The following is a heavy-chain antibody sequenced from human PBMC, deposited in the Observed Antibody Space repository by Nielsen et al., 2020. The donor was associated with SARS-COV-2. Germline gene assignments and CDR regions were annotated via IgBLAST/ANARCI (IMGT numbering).Heavy chain of an antibody. D-gene: IGHD3-22*01. CDR2: IYDSGST. V-gene: IGHV4-59*08. J-gene: IGHJ6*02. CDR1: GGSISSYY. Sequence: SETLSLTCTVSGGSISSYYWSWIRQPPGKGLDWIGYIYDSGSTNYNPSLKSRVTISVDTSKNQFSLKLSSVTAADTAVYYCASYYYDSSGYNYGMDVWGQGTTVTVSS. CDR3: ASYYYDSSGYNYGMDV.